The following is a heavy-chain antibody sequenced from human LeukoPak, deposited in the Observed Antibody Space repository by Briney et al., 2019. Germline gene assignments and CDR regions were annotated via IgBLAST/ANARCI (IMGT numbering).Heavy chain of an antibody. Sequence: GGSLRLSCGVSGFTFSTHGMICVRQAPGKGLEWVSYISPRSATIYYADSVKGRFTISRDDARNSLFLQMRSLRAGDTAVYYCARVRGPTVTTWYFDLWGRGTLVTVSS. D-gene: IGHD4-17*01. V-gene: IGHV3-48*01. CDR3: ARVRGPTVTTWYFDL. CDR1: GFTFSTHG. CDR2: ISPRSATI. J-gene: IGHJ2*01.